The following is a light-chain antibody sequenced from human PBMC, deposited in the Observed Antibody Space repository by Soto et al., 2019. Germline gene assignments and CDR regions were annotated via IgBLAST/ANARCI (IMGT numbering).Light chain of an antibody. CDR1: GSAVGPYNY. CDR3: SSHAGSNGSV. CDR2: EVS. J-gene: IGLJ1*01. Sequence: QFPFTQSPSASESSGLSVTLSCPGKGSAVGPYNYVSWYPQHPGKAPKLMIYEVSKRPSGVPDRFSGSKSDITASLSVCGLQAEDEDDYYCSSHAGSNGSVFGSGTKVTVL. V-gene: IGLV2-8*01.